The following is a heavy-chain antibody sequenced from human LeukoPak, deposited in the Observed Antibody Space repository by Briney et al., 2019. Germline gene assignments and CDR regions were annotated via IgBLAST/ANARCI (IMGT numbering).Heavy chain of an antibody. CDR2: ISTTPSFT. J-gene: IGHJ4*02. D-gene: IGHD3-22*01. Sequence: PGGSLRLSCAASGFTFSSYAMNWVRQAPGKGLEWVSSISTTPSFTYYADSVKGRFTISRDNAKNSSFLQMNSLRVEDTAVYYCARDLSSGDYWGQGTLVTVSS. CDR3: ARDLSSGDY. V-gene: IGHV3-21*01. CDR1: GFTFSSYA.